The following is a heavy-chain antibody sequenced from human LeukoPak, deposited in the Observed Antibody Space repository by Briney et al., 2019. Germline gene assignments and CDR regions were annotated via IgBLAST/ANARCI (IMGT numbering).Heavy chain of an antibody. V-gene: IGHV4-59*01. CDR2: IYYSGST. Sequence: SETLSLTCTVSGGSISTYYWSSIRQPPGKGLEWIGYIYYSGSTDYNPSLKSRVTISVDTSKNQFSLKLSSVTAADTAVYYCATSYYYASGSLWNGMDVWGKGTTVIVSS. D-gene: IGHD3-10*01. CDR1: GGSISTYY. CDR3: ATSYYYASGSLWNGMDV. J-gene: IGHJ6*04.